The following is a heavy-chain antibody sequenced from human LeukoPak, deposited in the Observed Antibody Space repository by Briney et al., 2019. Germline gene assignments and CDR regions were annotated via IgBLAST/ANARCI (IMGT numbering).Heavy chain of an antibody. J-gene: IGHJ6*02. CDR1: GFTFTSYD. CDR2: MSPNSGNT. D-gene: IGHD3-10*01. Sequence: GASVKVSCKASGFTFTSYDINWVRQAPGQGLEWMGWMSPNSGNTRYAQKVQGRITMTRDTSISTAYMELSSLRSEDTAVYYCARGPTLVRGVIMPDSVGGMDVWGQGTTVTVSS. V-gene: IGHV1-8*01. CDR3: ARGPTLVRGVIMPDSVGGMDV.